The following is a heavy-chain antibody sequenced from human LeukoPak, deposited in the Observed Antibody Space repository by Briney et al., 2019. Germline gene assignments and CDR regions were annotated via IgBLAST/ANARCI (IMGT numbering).Heavy chain of an antibody. CDR3: ASEDGHNPNLGFDY. V-gene: IGHV3-53*05. J-gene: IGHJ4*02. Sequence: PGGSLRLSCAASGFTVSSNFINWVRQAPGKGLEWVSVIYSGGGTSYADSVKGRFTISRDNSKNTLYLQMNSLRAEDTAVYYCASEDGHNPNLGFDYWGQGTLVTVSS. CDR1: GFTVSSNF. D-gene: IGHD5-24*01. CDR2: IYSGGGT.